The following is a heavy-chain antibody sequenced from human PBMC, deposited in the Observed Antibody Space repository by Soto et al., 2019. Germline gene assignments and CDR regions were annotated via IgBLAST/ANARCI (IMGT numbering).Heavy chain of an antibody. J-gene: IGHJ4*02. CDR3: ANRAAVAGPT. D-gene: IGHD6-19*01. CDR2: IKSKTDGGTT. CDR1: GFTFSNAW. Sequence: LRLSCAASGFTFSNAWMSWVRQAPGKGLEWVGRIKSKTDGGTTDYAAPVKGGFTISRDDSKNTLYLQMNSLRAEDTAVYYCANRAAVAGPTWGQGTLVTVSS. V-gene: IGHV3-15*01.